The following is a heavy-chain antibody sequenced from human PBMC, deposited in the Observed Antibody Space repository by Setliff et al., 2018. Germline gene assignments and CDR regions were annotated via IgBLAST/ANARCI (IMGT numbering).Heavy chain of an antibody. CDR3: ARVSYNWNDEGGWFDP. CDR1: GYSINSDCF. CDR2: ISHSGST. D-gene: IGHD1-20*01. V-gene: IGHV4-38-2*01. J-gene: IGHJ5*02. Sequence: SETLSLTCAVSGYSINSDCFWGWIRQPPGKGLEWIGTISHSGSTSYNSSLKSRVTMPVDTSKNQFSLKLSSVTAADTAVYYCARVSYNWNDEGGWFDPWGQGTLVTVSS.